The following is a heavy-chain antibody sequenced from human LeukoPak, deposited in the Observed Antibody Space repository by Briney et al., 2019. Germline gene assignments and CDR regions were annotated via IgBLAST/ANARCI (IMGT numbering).Heavy chain of an antibody. CDR3: AGDQTTVGLDF. D-gene: IGHD4-23*01. Sequence: PGGSLRLSCGASGFTFSSHWMSWVRQVPGKGLEWVANIKQDGSEKYCVDSVEGRFTISRDNAKNSLYLQMNSLRAEDTAVYFCAGDQTTVGLDFWGQGTLVSVSS. J-gene: IGHJ4*02. CDR1: GFTFSSHW. V-gene: IGHV3-7*03. CDR2: IKQDGSEK.